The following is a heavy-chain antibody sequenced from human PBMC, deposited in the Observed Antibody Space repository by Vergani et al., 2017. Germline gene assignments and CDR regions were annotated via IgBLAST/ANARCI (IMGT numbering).Heavy chain of an antibody. CDR3: ARDPDIVVVPAAPYYCYYYGMDV. V-gene: IGHV1-18*04. D-gene: IGHD2-2*01. CDR2: ISAYNGNT. J-gene: IGHJ6*02. Sequence: QVQLVQSGAEVKKPGASVKVSCKASGYTFTSYGISWVRQAPGQGLEWMGWISAYNGNTNYAQKLQGRVTMTTDTSTSTVYMELRSLRSDDTAVYYWARDPDIVVVPAAPYYCYYYGMDVWGQGTTVTVSS. CDR1: GYTFTSYG.